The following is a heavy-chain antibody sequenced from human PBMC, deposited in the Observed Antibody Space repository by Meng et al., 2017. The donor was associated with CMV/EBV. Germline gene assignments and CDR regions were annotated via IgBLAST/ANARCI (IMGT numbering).Heavy chain of an antibody. J-gene: IGHJ5*02. CDR3: TRDAHLTTVTPNWFDP. CDR1: VETFTGYY. D-gene: IGHD4-17*01. Sequence: HLVLTWRKTRKPVATVNIPCKASVETFTGYYMHWVPQAPRQVLEWIGCITPNHGDTNYAQKFQDRVTMARDTSISTAYMELSRLRSDDTAVYYCTRDAHLTTVTPNWFDPWGQGTLVTVSS. CDR2: ITPNHGDT. V-gene: IGHV1-2*02.